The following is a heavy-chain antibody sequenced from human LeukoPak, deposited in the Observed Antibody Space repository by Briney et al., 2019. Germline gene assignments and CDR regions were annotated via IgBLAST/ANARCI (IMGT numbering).Heavy chain of an antibody. D-gene: IGHD2-8*01. CDR2: IYPGDSDT. CDR1: GYSFANYW. V-gene: IGHV5-51*01. J-gene: IGHJ4*02. Sequence: GESLKISCKGSGYSFANYWIGWVRQMPGKGLEWMGIIYPGDSDTRYSPSFQGQVTISADKSLSTAYLQWSTLKASDTAMYYCARRGPNAPFDYWGQGTLVTVSS. CDR3: ARRGPNAPFDY.